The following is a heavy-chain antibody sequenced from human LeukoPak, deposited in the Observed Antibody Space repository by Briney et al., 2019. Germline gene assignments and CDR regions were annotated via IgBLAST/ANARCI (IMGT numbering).Heavy chain of an antibody. V-gene: IGHV1-8*01. CDR2: MNPNSGNT. CDR3: ARGTSDPSSSWYGWYYYYYVDV. J-gene: IGHJ6*03. D-gene: IGHD6-13*01. Sequence: ASVTVSCKASGYTFTSYDINWVRQATGQGVEGMGWMNPNSGNTGYAQKFQGRVTMTRNTSISTAYMELSSLRSEDTAVYYCARGTSDPSSSWYGWYYYYYVDVWGKGTTVTISS. CDR1: GYTFTSYD.